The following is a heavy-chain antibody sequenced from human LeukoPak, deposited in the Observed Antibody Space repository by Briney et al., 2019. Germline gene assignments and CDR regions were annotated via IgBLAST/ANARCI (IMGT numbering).Heavy chain of an antibody. CDR2: ISAYNGNT. CDR1: GYTFTICG. D-gene: IGHD3-10*01. V-gene: IGHV1-18*01. J-gene: IGHJ5*02. Sequence: GASVNLSCKASGYTFTICGISWGRHAPGQGLELMGWISAYNGNTNYAQKLQGRVTITTDTSTSTAYMELRSLRSDDTAVYYCARDMVRGVRCLDPWGQGTLVTVSS. CDR3: ARDMVRGVRCLDP.